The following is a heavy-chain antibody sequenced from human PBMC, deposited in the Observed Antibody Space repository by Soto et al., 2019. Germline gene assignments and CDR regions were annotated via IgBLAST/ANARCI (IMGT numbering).Heavy chain of an antibody. J-gene: IGHJ4*02. CDR2: IYYDGST. CDR1: GVSTSSNSYY. D-gene: IGHD2-15*01. CDR3: ATVLIGATRHPDSDS. V-gene: IGHV4-39*02. Sequence: SETLALTCTFSGVSTSSNSYYWDWILQPPGKGLSWIASIYYDGSTYYNSSLKSRVTISRDTSKNHFSLRLTSMTAADTAVYYCATVLIGATRHPDSDSWGQGTLVTVSS.